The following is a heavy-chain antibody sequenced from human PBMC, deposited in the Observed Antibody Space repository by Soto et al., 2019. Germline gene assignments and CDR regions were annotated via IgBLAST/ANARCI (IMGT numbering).Heavy chain of an antibody. CDR1: GASVTNYY. CDR2: ISYGGTT. CDR3: AMYYGHGQDY. D-gene: IGHD3-10*01. Sequence: QVQLHQSGPGLVKPSETLSLTCSVSGASVTNYYWSWIRQSPGKGLEWIGYISYGGTTNFNSSLKGRVTVSVDMSKNQFSPTLNSVTAADTAVYYCAMYYGHGQDYWGQGTLVTVSS. V-gene: IGHV4-59*02. J-gene: IGHJ4*02.